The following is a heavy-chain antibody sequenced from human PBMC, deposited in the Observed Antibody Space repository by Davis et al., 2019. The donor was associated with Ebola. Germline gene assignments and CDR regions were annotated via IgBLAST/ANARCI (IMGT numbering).Heavy chain of an antibody. V-gene: IGHV3-7*01. CDR2: IKQDGSEK. CDR1: GFTFSRDW. Sequence: PGGSLRLSCVGSGFTFSRDWMTWLRQAPGKGLEWVANIKQDGSEKYVDSVKGRFTISRDNAKKSVYLQMNSLRVEDTAMYYCAGDGVAAASDYWGQGTLVTVSS. J-gene: IGHJ4*02. D-gene: IGHD2-2*01. CDR3: AGDGVAAASDY.